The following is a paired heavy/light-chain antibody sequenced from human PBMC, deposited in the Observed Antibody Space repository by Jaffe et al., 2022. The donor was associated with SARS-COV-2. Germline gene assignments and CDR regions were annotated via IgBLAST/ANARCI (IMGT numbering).Light chain of an antibody. V-gene: IGKV1-5*03. CDR3: QQYQSYIA. J-gene: IGKJ1*01. CDR2: AAS. Sequence: DIQMTQSPSTLSASIGDRVTITCRASRSIDTWLAWYQQKPGKAPKLLIYAASNLETGVPSRFSGSGSGTEFTLTISSLQPDDFATYHCQQYQSYIAFGQGTKVEVK. CDR1: RSIDTW.
Heavy chain of an antibody. CDR2: IYYSGSA. V-gene: IGHV4-31*03. J-gene: IGHJ4*02. CDR1: GDSITGSTHF. CDR3: ARSPPKRLPTAGTFDS. Sequence: QVQLQESGPGLVTPSQTLSLTCTVSGDSITGSTHFWSWIRQRPGKGLEWIGYIYYSGSALYNPSLERRVSISVDTSTNQFSLKVTSVTAADTALYYCARSPPKRLPTAGTFDSWGQGTLVAVSS. D-gene: IGHD6-13*01.